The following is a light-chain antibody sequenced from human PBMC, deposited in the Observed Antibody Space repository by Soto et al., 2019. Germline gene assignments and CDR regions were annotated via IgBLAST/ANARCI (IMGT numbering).Light chain of an antibody. CDR3: QQRSNWPRT. CDR1: QSVSSY. J-gene: IGKJ1*01. CDR2: DAS. V-gene: IGKV3-11*01. Sequence: ELVLTQSPATLSLSPGERATLSCRASQSVSSYLAWYHQKPGQAPRLLIYDASNRATGIPARFIGSGSGTYFTLTISSLEPEGFAAYYCQQRSNWPRTFSQGTKVEIK.